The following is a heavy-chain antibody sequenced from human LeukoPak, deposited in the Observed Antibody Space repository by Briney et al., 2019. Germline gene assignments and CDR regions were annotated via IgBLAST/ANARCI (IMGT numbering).Heavy chain of an antibody. D-gene: IGHD3-22*01. J-gene: IGHJ4*02. Sequence: PSETLSLTCAVSGYSISSSYYWGWIRQPPGKGLEWIGSIYYSGSTYYNPSLKSRVTISVDTSKNQFSLKLSSATAADTAVYYCARSLYYYDSSGYFTTDYFDYWGQGTLVTVSS. CDR3: ARSLYYYDSSGYFTTDYFDY. V-gene: IGHV4-38-2*01. CDR1: GYSISSSYY. CDR2: IYYSGST.